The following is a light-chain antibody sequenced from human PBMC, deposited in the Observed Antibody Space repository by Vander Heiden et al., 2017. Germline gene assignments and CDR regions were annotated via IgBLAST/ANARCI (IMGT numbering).Light chain of an antibody. J-gene: IGKJ5*01. CDR1: QSVSSY. Sequence: EIVLTQSPATLSLSPGERATLSCRASQSVSSYLAWYQQKPGQAPRLLIYDASNRATGIPARFSGSGSGTDFTLTFSSLEPEDFAVYYCQQRSNWQITFGQGTLLEIK. CDR2: DAS. V-gene: IGKV3-11*01. CDR3: QQRSNWQIT.